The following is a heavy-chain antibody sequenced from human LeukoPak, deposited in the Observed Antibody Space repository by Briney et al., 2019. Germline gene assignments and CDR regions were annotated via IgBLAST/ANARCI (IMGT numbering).Heavy chain of an antibody. CDR2: INHSGST. D-gene: IGHD3-22*01. CDR3: AATYVYDSSGYQLSY. CDR1: GGSISNYY. V-gene: IGHV4-34*01. Sequence: SETLSLTCTVSGGSISNYYWNWIRQPPGKGLEWIGEINHSGSTNYNPSLKSRVTISVDTSKNQFSLKLSSVTAADTAVYYCAATYVYDSSGYQLSYWGQGTLVTVSS. J-gene: IGHJ4*02.